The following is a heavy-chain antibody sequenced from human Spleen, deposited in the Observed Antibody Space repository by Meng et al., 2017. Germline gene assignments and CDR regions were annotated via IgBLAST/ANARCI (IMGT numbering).Heavy chain of an antibody. Sequence: ESLKISCTVSGASVSSGSYFWSWIRQLPGKGLEWIGHIYYSGSTNYNPSLKSRVTMSVDTSKNQFSLKLSSVTAADTAVYYCSAMGNGGFDPWGQGTLVTVSS. V-gene: IGHV4-61*01. CDR2: IYYSGST. J-gene: IGHJ5*02. D-gene: IGHD5-18*01. CDR1: GASVSSGSYF. CDR3: SAMGNGGFDP.